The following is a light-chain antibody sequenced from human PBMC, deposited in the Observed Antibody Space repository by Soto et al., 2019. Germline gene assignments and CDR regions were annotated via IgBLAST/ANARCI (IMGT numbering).Light chain of an antibody. V-gene: IGLV2-14*03. CDR3: TSWTTSTTMI. CDR2: DVN. Sequence: QSALTQPASVSGSPGKSITISCTGTSSDIGAYNFVSWYQQHPGKAPKLMLYDVNIRPSGVSNRFSGSKSGNTASLTISGLQAEDEADYYCTSWTTSTTMIFGGGTKVTV. CDR1: SSDIGAYNF. J-gene: IGLJ2*01.